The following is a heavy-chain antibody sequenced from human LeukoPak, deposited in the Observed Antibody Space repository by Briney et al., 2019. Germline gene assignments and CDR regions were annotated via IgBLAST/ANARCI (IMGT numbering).Heavy chain of an antibody. CDR2: IKSKTDGGTT. V-gene: IGHV3-15*01. D-gene: IGHD1/OR15-1a*01. J-gene: IGHJ6*03. Sequence: PGGSLRLSCAASGFTFSNAWMSWVRQAPGKGLEWVGRIKSKTDGGTTDYAAPVKGRFTISRDDSKNTLYLQMNSLKTEDTAVYYCTTALDAPNTWSDYYYYYMDVWGKGTTVTVSS. CDR3: TTALDAPNTWSDYYYYYMDV. CDR1: GFTFSNAW.